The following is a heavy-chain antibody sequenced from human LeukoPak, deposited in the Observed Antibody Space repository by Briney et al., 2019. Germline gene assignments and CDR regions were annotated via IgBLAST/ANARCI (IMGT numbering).Heavy chain of an antibody. CDR1: GFTFSDYY. V-gene: IGHV3-11*04. CDR2: ISSSGSTI. Sequence: GGSLRLSCAASGFTFSDYYMSWIRQAPGKGLEWVSYISSSGSTIYYADSVKGRFTISRDNAKNSLYLQMNSLRAEDTAVYYCARAPLSYDYDSSGYFDYWGQGTLVTVSS. D-gene: IGHD3-22*01. CDR3: ARAPLSYDYDSSGYFDY. J-gene: IGHJ4*02.